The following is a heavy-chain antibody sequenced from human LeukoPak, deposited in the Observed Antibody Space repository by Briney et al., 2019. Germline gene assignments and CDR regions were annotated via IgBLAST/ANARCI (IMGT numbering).Heavy chain of an antibody. D-gene: IGHD6-13*01. V-gene: IGHV4-59*12. J-gene: IGHJ5*02. CDR1: GGSISSYY. CDR3: ARDKYSSSWGGDWFDP. CDR2: IYYSGST. Sequence: SETLSLTCTVSGGSISSYYWSWIRQPPGKGLEWIGYIYYSGSTYYNPSLKSRVTISVDTSKNQFSLKLSSVTAADTAVYYCARDKYSSSWGGDWFDPWGQGTLVTVSS.